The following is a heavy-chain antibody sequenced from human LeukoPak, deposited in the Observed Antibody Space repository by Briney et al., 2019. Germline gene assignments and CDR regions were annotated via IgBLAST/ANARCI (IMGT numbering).Heavy chain of an antibody. J-gene: IGHJ6*02. CDR1: GYTFTTYD. CDR2: MNPNSANT. D-gene: IGHD2-2*01. CDR3: ARAPAGDYYYGMDV. V-gene: IGHV1-8*01. Sequence: ASVKVSCKASGYTFTTYDINWVRQATGQGLEWMGWMNPNSANTGYAQKFQGRVTMTRNASISTAYMELSSLRSEDTAVYYCARAPAGDYYYGMDVWGQGTTVTVSS.